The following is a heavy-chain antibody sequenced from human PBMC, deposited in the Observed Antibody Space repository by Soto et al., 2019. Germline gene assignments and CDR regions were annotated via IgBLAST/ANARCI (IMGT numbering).Heavy chain of an antibody. CDR1: GDSVSSSSVA. D-gene: IGHD2-15*01. CDR2: TYYRSRWYS. J-gene: IGHJ6*02. V-gene: IGHV6-1*01. Sequence: SETLSLTCIISGDSVSSSSVAWNWVRQSPSRGLEWLGRTYYRSRWYSDFAVSVRGRIVINADTSKNQFSLQLNSVTPEDTAVYFCARSEEDSDYYYYGLDVWGQGTTVTVSS. CDR3: ARSEEDSDYYYYGLDV.